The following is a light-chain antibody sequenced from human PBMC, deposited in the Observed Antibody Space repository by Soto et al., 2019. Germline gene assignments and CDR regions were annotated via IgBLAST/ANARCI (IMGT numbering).Light chain of an antibody. J-gene: IGLJ1*01. V-gene: IGLV2-14*01. CDR3: SSYTSSSPWV. Sequence: QSVLTQPASVSGSPGQSITISCTGTSSDVGGYNYVSWYQQHPGKAPKLMIYDVSNRPSGVSNRFSGSKSGNTAPLTISGLQAEDEADYYCSSYTSSSPWVFGTGTKLTVL. CDR2: DVS. CDR1: SSDVGGYNY.